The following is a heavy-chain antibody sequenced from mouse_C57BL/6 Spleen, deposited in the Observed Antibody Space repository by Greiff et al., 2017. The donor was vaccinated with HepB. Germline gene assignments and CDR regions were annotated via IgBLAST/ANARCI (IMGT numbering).Heavy chain of an antibody. CDR1: GFTFSSYA. V-gene: IGHV5-4*01. CDR2: ISDGGSYT. CDR3: ARDQYWDVYYAMDY. Sequence: EVQLVESGGGLVKPGGSLKLSCAASGFTFSSYAMSWVRQTPEKRLEWVATISDGGSYTYYPDNVKGRFTISRDNAKNNLYLQMSHLKSEDTAMYYCARDQYWDVYYAMDYWGQGTSVTVSS. D-gene: IGHD4-1*01. J-gene: IGHJ4*01.